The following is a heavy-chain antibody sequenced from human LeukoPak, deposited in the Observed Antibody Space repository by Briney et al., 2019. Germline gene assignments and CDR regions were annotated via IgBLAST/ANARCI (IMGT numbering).Heavy chain of an antibody. D-gene: IGHD1-26*01. V-gene: IGHV3-74*01. CDR1: GFTFSSYW. CDR3: ARALRRVGATSYYYMDV. J-gene: IGHJ6*03. CDR2: INSDGSST. Sequence: PGGSLRLSCAASGFTFSSYWMHWVRQAPGKGLVWVSRINSDGSSTSYADSVKGRFTISRDNAKNTLYLQMNSLRAEDTAVYYCARALRRVGATSYYYMDVWGKGTTVTISS.